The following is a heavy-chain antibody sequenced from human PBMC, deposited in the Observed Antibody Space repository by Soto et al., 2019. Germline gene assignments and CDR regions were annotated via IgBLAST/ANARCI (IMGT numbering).Heavy chain of an antibody. CDR1: GFTFSSYG. D-gene: IGHD1-26*01. Sequence: SLRLSCAASGFTFSSYGMHWVRQAPGKGLEWVAVISYDGSNKYYADSVKGRFTISRDNSKNTLYLQMNSLRAEDTAVYYCAKDGGGSYSHGMDVWGQGTTVTVSS. V-gene: IGHV3-30*18. J-gene: IGHJ6*02. CDR3: AKDGGGSYSHGMDV. CDR2: ISYDGSNK.